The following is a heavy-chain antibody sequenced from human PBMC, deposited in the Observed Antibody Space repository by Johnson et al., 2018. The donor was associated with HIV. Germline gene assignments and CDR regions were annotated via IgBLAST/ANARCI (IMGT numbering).Heavy chain of an antibody. CDR3: ARDQAIRWAEWDSSGYYSPDAFDI. D-gene: IGHD3-22*01. CDR2: VSSDGVNK. J-gene: IGHJ3*02. V-gene: IGHV3-30*03. Sequence: QVQLVESGGGVVQPGRSLRLSCAASGFTFTNYAMDWVRQAPGKGLEWVAFVSSDGVNKNYADSVKGRFTISRDNSKNTLYLQMKSLRAEDTAVYYCARDQAIRWAEWDSSGYYSPDAFDIWGQGTMVTVSS. CDR1: GFTFTNYA.